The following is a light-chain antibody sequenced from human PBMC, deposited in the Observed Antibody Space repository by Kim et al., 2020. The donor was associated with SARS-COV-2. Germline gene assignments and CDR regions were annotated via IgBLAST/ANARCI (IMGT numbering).Light chain of an antibody. CDR3: QQTYISPFT. V-gene: IGKV1-39*01. J-gene: IGKJ3*01. CDR2: AAS. CDR1: QNINSH. Sequence: DIQMTQSPSSLSASVGDRVTITCRTSQNINSHLNWYHQKPGRAPKLLIYAASTLQGGVPSRFSGSGSETDFTLTISSLQPEDFATYFCQQTYISPFTFGPGTKEDIK.